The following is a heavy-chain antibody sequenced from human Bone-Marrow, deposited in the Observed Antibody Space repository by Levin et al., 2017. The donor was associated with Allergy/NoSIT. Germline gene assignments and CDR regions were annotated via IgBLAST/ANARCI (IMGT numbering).Heavy chain of an antibody. Sequence: LSLTCAASGFAFVRYWMSWVRQAPGKGPECVANIKQDGSETYYVDSVKGRFTISRDNDGNSLSLQMNSLRAEDTAVYYCTRVNPWGADPMYWGQGTLVTVSS. CDR2: IKQDGSET. CDR3: TRVNPWGADPMY. V-gene: IGHV3-7*01. D-gene: IGHD4/OR15-4a*01. J-gene: IGHJ4*02. CDR1: GFAFVRYW.